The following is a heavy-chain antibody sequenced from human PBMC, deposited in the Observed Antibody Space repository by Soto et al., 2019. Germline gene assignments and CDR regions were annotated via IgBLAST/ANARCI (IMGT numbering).Heavy chain of an antibody. CDR3: AAETERPYYYDSSGYYYVGAFDI. Sequence: SVKVSCKASGFTFTSSAVQWVRQARGQRLEWIGWIVVGSGNTNYAQKFQERVTITRDMSTSTAYMELSSLRSEDTAVYYCAAETERPYYYDSSGYYYVGAFDIWGQGTMVTVSS. CDR2: IVVGSGNT. CDR1: GFTFTSSA. V-gene: IGHV1-58*01. J-gene: IGHJ3*02. D-gene: IGHD3-22*01.